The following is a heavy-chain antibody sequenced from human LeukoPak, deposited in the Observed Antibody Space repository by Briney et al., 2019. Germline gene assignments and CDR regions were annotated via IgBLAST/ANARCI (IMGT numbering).Heavy chain of an antibody. J-gene: IGHJ2*01. CDR2: FHYSGSP. CDR1: GGSISSSTYY. D-gene: IGHD6-19*01. Sequence: SETLSLTCTVSGGSISSSTYYWGWIRQPPGKGLEWIGSFHYSGSPYYNPSLKSRVTISVDTSRNQFSLKLSSVTAADTAVYFCARRGIALTGSWNWYFDLWGRGTLITVSS. V-gene: IGHV4-39*01. CDR3: ARRGIALTGSWNWYFDL.